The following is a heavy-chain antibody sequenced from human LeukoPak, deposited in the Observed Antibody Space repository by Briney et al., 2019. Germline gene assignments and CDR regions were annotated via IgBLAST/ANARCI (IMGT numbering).Heavy chain of an antibody. CDR2: I. J-gene: IGHJ4*02. CDR3: ARASFQRWLQLGGD. D-gene: IGHD5-24*01. V-gene: IGHV3-48*02. CDR1: GFTFSNYN. Sequence: GGSLRLSCAASGFTFSNYNMNWVRQAPGKGLEWVSYINADSVKGRFTISRDNAQNSLYLQMNSLKDEDTAVYYCARASFQRWLQLGGDWGQGTLVTVSS.